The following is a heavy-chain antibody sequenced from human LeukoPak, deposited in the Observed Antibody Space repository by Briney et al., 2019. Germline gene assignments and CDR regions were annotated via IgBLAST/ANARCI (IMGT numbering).Heavy chain of an antibody. J-gene: IGHJ4*02. CDR2: INHSGST. V-gene: IGHV4-34*01. CDR1: GGSINNYY. D-gene: IGHD3-16*01. Sequence: SETLSLTCTVSGGSINNYYWSWIRQPPGKGLEWIGEINHSGSTNYNPSPKSRVTISVDTSKNQFSLKLSSVTAADTAVYYCARGLVVNRGGPVVYFDYWGQGTLVTVSS. CDR3: ARGLVVNRGGPVVYFDY.